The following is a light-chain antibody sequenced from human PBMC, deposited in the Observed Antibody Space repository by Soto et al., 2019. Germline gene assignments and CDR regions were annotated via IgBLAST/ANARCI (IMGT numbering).Light chain of an antibody. V-gene: IGLV3-21*02. Sequence: SYVLTQPPSVSVAPGQTARISCGGNNIGAYSVYWYQQKPGQAPVLVVYDDTDRPSGVPERFSGSNSGNTATLTISSVEAGDEAAYYCQVWDSDSDPSYVFGTGTKVTVL. CDR1: NIGAYS. CDR3: QVWDSDSDPSYV. J-gene: IGLJ1*01. CDR2: DDT.